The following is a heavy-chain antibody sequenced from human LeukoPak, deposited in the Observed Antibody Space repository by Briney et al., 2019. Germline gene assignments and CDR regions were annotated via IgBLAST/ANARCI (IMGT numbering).Heavy chain of an antibody. CDR2: IYHSGNT. D-gene: IGHD5-18*01. Sequence: PSETLSLTCTVSGYSIISGYYWGWIRQPPGKGLEWIGSIYHSGNTYYNPSLKSRVTISVDTSKNQFSLKLSSVTAADTAVYYCARYSYGIFDYWGQGTLVTVSS. CDR3: ARYSYGIFDY. CDR1: GYSIISGYY. J-gene: IGHJ4*02. V-gene: IGHV4-38-2*02.